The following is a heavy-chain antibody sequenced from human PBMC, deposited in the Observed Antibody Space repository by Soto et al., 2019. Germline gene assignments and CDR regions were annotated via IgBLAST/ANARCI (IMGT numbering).Heavy chain of an antibody. J-gene: IGHJ6*02. CDR1: GGTFSSYA. CDR3: ARESSSPNYYYYGMDV. Sequence: QVQLVQSGAEVKKPGSSVKVSCRASGGTFSSYAVSWVRQAPGQGLEWMGVIIPLLNTPKYVEKFQGRVTITADASATTAYLELSSLTSEDTAVYYCARESSSPNYYYYGMDVWVQVTTVTVSS. CDR2: IIPLLNTP. V-gene: IGHV1-69*01. D-gene: IGHD6-6*01.